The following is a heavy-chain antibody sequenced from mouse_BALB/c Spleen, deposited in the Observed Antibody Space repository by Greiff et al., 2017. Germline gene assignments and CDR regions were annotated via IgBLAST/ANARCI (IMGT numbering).Heavy chain of an antibody. V-gene: IGHV5-6*02. J-gene: IGHJ3*01. Sequence: EVKLEESGGDLVKPGGSLKLSCAASGFTFSSYGMSWVRQTPDKRLEWVATISSGGSYTYYPDSVKGRFTISRDNAKNTLYLQMSSLKSEDTAMYYCARNYVGWFAYWGQGTLVTVSA. CDR1: GFTFSSYG. CDR3: ARNYVGWFAY. CDR2: ISSGGSYT. D-gene: IGHD1-1*01.